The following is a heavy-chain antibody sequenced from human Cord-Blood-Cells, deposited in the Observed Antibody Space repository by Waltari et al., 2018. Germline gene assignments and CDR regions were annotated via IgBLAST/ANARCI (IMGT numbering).Heavy chain of an antibody. D-gene: IGHD2-21*02. CDR2: MYRGGNT. J-gene: IGHJ2*01. CDR1: GFTVSSNY. CDR3: ARASGSWVTGYFDL. Sequence: EVQLVESGGGLIQPGGSLRLSCAASGFTVSSNYMSWVRQAPGKGLEWVLVMYRGGNTYYADAVKGRFTISRDNSKNTPYLQMNSLRAEDTAVYYCARASGSWVTGYFDLWGRGTLVTVSS. V-gene: IGHV3-53*01.